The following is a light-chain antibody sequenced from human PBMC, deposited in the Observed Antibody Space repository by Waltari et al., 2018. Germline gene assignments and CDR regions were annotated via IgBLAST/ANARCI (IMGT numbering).Light chain of an antibody. J-gene: IGKJ2*01. CDR1: QSLSIY. V-gene: IGKV1-39*01. Sequence: DIQMTQSPSSLTASVGDRVNINCRASQSLSIYVTWYQQRPGKVPKLLIYAGSSLQSGFPSRFSGSGSGTDFTLTISSLQPEDFATYYCQQSYSTPTFGQGTKLEIK. CDR2: AGS. CDR3: QQSYSTPT.